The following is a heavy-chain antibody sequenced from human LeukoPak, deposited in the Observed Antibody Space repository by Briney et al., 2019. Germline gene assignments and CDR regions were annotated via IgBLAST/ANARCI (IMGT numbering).Heavy chain of an antibody. CDR2: IYTSGST. J-gene: IGHJ4*02. V-gene: IGHV4-4*07. Sequence: SETLSLTCTVSGGSISSYYWSWIRQPAGKGLEWIGRIYTSGSTNYNPSLKSRVTISVDKSKNQFSLELSSVTAADTAVYYCAREPGYSGSFDYWGQGTLVTVSS. CDR1: GGSISSYY. CDR3: AREPGYSGSFDY. D-gene: IGHD3-9*01.